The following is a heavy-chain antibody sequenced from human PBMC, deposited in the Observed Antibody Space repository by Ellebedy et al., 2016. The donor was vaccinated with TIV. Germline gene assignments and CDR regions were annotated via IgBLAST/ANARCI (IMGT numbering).Heavy chain of an antibody. D-gene: IGHD1-26*01. V-gene: IGHV4-31*03. CDR3: ARDLYSGHYEGFGAFDI. Sequence: MPSETLSLTCTVSGGSIRSDGFFRSWIRQHPGKGLEWIGFSDYSGRAHYNQSLKSRLTISVDKSNNQFSLKLSSVTAADTAVYYCARDLYSGHYEGFGAFDIWGQGTLVTVSS. CDR2: SDYSGRA. J-gene: IGHJ3*02. CDR1: GGSIRSDGFF.